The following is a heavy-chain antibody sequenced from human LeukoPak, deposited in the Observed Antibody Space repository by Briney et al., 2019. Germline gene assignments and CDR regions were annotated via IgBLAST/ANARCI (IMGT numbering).Heavy chain of an antibody. CDR2: ISGDGGST. CDR1: GFTFDDYA. Sequence: PGGSLRLSCAASGFTFDDYAMHWVRHAPGKGLEWVSLISGDGGSTYYADSVKGRFTISRDNSMNTLYLQMNSLRAEDTALYYCAKSRKQWLPTRYFDSWGQGTLVAVSS. V-gene: IGHV3-43*02. J-gene: IGHJ4*02. CDR3: AKSRKQWLPTRYFDS. D-gene: IGHD6-19*01.